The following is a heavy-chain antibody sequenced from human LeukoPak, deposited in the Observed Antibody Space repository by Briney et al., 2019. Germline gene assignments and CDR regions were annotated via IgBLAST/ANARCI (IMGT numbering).Heavy chain of an antibody. D-gene: IGHD6-13*01. CDR3: AREGDLYSSSWLGGHKDY. CDR1: GYTFTSYG. CDR2: ISAYNGNT. J-gene: IGHJ4*02. V-gene: IGHV1-18*01. Sequence: ASVKVSCKASGYTFTSYGISWVRQAPGQGLEWMGWISAYNGNTNYAQKLQGRVTMTTDTSTSTAYMELRSLRSEDTAVYYCAREGDLYSSSWLGGHKDYWGQGTLVTVSS.